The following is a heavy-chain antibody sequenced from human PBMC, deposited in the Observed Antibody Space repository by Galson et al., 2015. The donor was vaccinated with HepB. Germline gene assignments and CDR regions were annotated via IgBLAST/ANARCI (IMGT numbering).Heavy chain of an antibody. D-gene: IGHD6-19*01. V-gene: IGHV1-69*02. J-gene: IGHJ6*02. CDR3: AKYEPYGYSSGWFLSGYYGMDV. CDR1: GGTFSSYT. Sequence: SVKVSCKASGGTFSSYTISWVRQAPGQGLEWMGRIIPILGIANYAQKFQGRVTITADKSTSTAYMELSSLRSEDTAVYYCAKYEPYGYSSGWFLSGYYGMDVWGQGTTVTVSS. CDR2: IIPILGIA.